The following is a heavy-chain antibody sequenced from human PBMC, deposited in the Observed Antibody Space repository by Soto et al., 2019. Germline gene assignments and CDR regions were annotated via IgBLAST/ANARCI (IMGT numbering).Heavy chain of an antibody. CDR2: IIPIFGTA. J-gene: IGHJ4*02. Sequence: SVKVSCKASGGTFSSYATSWVRQAPGQGLEWMGGIIPIFGTANYAQKFQGRVTITADESTSTAYMELSSLRSEDTAVYYCARRVIAPVAAIDYWGQGTLVTVSS. CDR1: GGTFSSYA. V-gene: IGHV1-69*13. CDR3: ARRVIAPVAAIDY. D-gene: IGHD2-15*01.